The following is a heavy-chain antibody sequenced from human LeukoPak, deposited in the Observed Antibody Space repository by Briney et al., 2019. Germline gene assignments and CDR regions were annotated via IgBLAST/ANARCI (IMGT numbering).Heavy chain of an antibody. Sequence: KASETLSLTCAVYGGSFSGYYWSWIRQPPGKGLEWIGEINHSGSTNYNPSLKSRVTISVDRSKNQFSLSLMSVTAADTAVFYCARRDAGGFFEYGFDVWGQGTTVIVSS. CDR3: ARRDAGGFFEYGFDV. D-gene: IGHD5-24*01. CDR1: GGSFSGYY. V-gene: IGHV4-34*01. CDR2: INHSGST. J-gene: IGHJ6*02.